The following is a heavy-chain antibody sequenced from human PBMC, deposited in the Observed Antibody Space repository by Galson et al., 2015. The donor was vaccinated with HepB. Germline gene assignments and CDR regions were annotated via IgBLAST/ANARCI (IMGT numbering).Heavy chain of an antibody. J-gene: IGHJ3*02. CDR1: GGSISSGGYS. D-gene: IGHD3-22*01. V-gene: IGHV4-30-2*01. CDR3: VRDAHYYDSDSHAFDI. Sequence: TLSLTCAVSGGSISSGGYSWSWIRQPPGKGLEWIGYIYHSGSTYYNLSLKSRVTISVDRSKNQFSLKLSSVTAADTAVYYCVRDAHYYDSDSHAFDIWGQGTRVTVSS. CDR2: IYHSGST.